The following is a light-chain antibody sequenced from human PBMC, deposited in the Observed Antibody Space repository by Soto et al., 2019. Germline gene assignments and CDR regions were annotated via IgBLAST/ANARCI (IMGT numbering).Light chain of an antibody. V-gene: IGLV2-14*01. CDR3: SSYTSSSTNVV. J-gene: IGLJ2*01. CDR1: SSDVGGYNY. CDR2: DVS. Sequence: QSALTQPTSASGSAGQSITISCTGTSSDVGGYNYVSWYQQHPGKPPKLMIYDVSNRPAGVANRLSASKSGNTASLTTSGLQDEDEAAYYCSSYTSSSTNVVFGGGTKLTVL.